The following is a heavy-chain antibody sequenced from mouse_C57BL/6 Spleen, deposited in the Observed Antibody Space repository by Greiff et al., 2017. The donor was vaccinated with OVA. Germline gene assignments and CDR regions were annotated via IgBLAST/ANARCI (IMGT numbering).Heavy chain of an antibody. CDR2: IYPSDSET. D-gene: IGHD2-1*01. Sequence: QVQLQQPGAELVRPGSSVKLSCKASGYTFTSYWMHWVKQRPIQGLEWIGNIYPSDSETHYNQKFKDKATLTVDKSSSTAYMQLSSLTSEDSAVYYCASTYGNPAMDYWGQGTSVTVSS. J-gene: IGHJ4*01. V-gene: IGHV1-52*01. CDR1: GYTFTSYW. CDR3: ASTYGNPAMDY.